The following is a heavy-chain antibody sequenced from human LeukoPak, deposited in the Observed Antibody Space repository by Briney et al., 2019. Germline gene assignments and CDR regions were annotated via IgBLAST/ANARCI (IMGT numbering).Heavy chain of an antibody. CDR1: GMTFSPYA. V-gene: IGHV3-23*01. D-gene: IGHD6-19*01. Sequence: GGSLRLSCAGSGMTFSPYALTWVRQAPGKGLEWVSAIKGSSRTTYYADSTGTTYYAESVKGRFTISRDDSKNILYLQMNTLPAEDTAIYYCALALAHSSGWYVAAWGHWGQGALVTVSS. CDR3: ALALAHSSGWYVAAWGH. J-gene: IGHJ4*02. CDR2: IKGSSRTT.